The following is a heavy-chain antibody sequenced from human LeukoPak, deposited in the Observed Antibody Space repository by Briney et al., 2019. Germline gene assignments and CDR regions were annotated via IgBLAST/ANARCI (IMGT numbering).Heavy chain of an antibody. Sequence: GGSLRLSCAASGFTVSSNYMSWVRQAPGKGLEWVSVIYSGGSTYYADSVKGRFTISRDNSKNTLYLQMNSLRAEDTAVYYCARVRSGYLEYYFDYWGQGTLVTASS. CDR2: IYSGGST. CDR1: GFTVSSNY. D-gene: IGHD3-3*01. J-gene: IGHJ4*02. V-gene: IGHV3-53*01. CDR3: ARVRSGYLEYYFDY.